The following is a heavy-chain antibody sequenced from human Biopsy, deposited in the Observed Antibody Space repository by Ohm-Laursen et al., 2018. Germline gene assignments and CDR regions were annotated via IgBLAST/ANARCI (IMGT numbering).Heavy chain of an antibody. CDR3: ARDRDRRGWFDP. J-gene: IGHJ5*02. V-gene: IGHV4-4*07. CDR2: IYTSGIT. D-gene: IGHD1-14*01. CDR1: GGSLSSYS. Sequence: GTLSLTCTVSGGSLSSYSWSWIQQPAGKGLEWIGQIYTSGITNYNPSLKSRVTMSVGTSKNKFSLRVSSVTAADTAVYYCARDRDRRGWFDPWGQGTLVTVSS.